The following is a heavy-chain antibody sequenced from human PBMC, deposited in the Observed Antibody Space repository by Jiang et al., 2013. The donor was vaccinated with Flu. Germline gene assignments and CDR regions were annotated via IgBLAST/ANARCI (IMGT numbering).Heavy chain of an antibody. Sequence: GAEVKKPGASVKVSCKGSGYTFTNYGISWVRQAPGQGPEWMGWISTYTGHTDYARNLQDRVTMTTDTSTSTVYMELRSLRSDDTAVYYCAREVYREIDYWGQGTLVTVSS. CDR1: GYTFTNYG. V-gene: IGHV1-18*04. D-gene: IGHD3-16*02. CDR3: AREVYREIDY. CDR2: ISTYTGHT. J-gene: IGHJ4*02.